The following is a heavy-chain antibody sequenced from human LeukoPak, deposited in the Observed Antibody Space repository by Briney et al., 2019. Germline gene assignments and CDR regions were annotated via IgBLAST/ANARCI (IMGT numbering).Heavy chain of an antibody. CDR3: ARGNLWDYRRNYYYMDV. D-gene: IGHD4-11*01. V-gene: IGHV4-34*01. J-gene: IGHJ6*03. CDR2: INHSGST. Sequence: PGGSLRLSCAASGFTFSSNAMSWVRQAPGKGLEWIGEINHSGSTNYNPSLKSRVTTSVDTSKKQFSLRLSSMTAADTAVYYCARGNLWDYRRNYYYMDVWGKGTTVTVSS. CDR1: GFTFSSNA.